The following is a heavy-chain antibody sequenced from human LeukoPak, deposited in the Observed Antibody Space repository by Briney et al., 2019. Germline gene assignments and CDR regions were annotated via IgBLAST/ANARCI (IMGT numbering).Heavy chain of an antibody. CDR3: ARTNYYDSSGYYDAFDI. CDR2: TRNKANSYTT. V-gene: IGHV3-72*01. CDR1: GFTFSSYG. J-gene: IGHJ3*02. D-gene: IGHD3-22*01. Sequence: PGGSLRLSCAASGFTFSSYGIHWVRQAPGKGLEWVGRTRNKANSYTTEYAASVKGRFTISRDDSKNSLYLQMNSLKTEDTAVYYCARTNYYDSSGYYDAFDIWGQGTMVTVSS.